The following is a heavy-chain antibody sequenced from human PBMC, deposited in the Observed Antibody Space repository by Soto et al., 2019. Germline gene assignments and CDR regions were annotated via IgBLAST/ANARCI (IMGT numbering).Heavy chain of an antibody. V-gene: IGHV1-69*02. CDR3: ARGLGDYDAFDI. Sequence: QVQLVQSGAEVKKPGSSVKVSCKASGGTFSSYTISWVRQAPGQGLEWMGRIIPILGIANYAQKFQGRVTITADKSTSTAYMELSSLRSEDTVVYYCARGLGDYDAFDIWGQGTMVTVSS. CDR2: IIPILGIA. D-gene: IGHD4-17*01. CDR1: GGTFSSYT. J-gene: IGHJ3*02.